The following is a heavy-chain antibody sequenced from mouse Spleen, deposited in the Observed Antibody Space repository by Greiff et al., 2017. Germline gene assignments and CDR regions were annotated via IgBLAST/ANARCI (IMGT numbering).Heavy chain of an antibody. CDR3: ARRELGRNYFDY. V-gene: IGHV5-9-1*01. Sequence: EVKLVESGGGLVKPGGSLKLSCAASGFTFSSYAMSWVRQTPEKRLEWVATISSGGSYTYYPDSVKGRFTISRDNAKNTLYLQMSSLRSEDTAMYYCARRELGRNYFDYWGQGTTLTVSS. D-gene: IGHD4-1*01. J-gene: IGHJ2*01. CDR2: ISSGGSYT. CDR1: GFTFSSYA.